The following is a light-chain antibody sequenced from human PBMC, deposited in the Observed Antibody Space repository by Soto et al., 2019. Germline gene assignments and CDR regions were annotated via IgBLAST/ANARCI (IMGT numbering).Light chain of an antibody. Sequence: DLHMSPSPSTLSASLVYRCTLTARSSQSISSWLAWYQQKPGKAPKLLIYDASSLESGVPSRFSGSGSGTEFTLTISSLQPDDFATYYCQQYNSYSITFGQGTRLE. V-gene: IGKV1-5*01. CDR2: DAS. CDR3: QQYNSYSIT. J-gene: IGKJ5*01. CDR1: QSISSW.